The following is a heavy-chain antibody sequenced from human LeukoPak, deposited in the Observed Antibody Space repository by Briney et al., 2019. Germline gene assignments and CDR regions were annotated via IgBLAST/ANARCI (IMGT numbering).Heavy chain of an antibody. V-gene: IGHV3-9*03. CDR3: AKDTTSEAIGWFDP. CDR2: ISWNSGSI. Sequence: GRSLRLSCAASGFTFDDYAMHWVRQAPGKGLEWVSGISWNSGSIGYADSVKGRFTISRDNAKNSLYLQMNSLRAEDMALYYCAKDTTSEAIGWFDPWGQGTLVTVSS. J-gene: IGHJ5*02. CDR1: GFTFDDYA.